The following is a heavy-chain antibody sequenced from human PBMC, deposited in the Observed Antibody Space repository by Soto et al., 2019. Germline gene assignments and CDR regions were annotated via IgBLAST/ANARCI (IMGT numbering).Heavy chain of an antibody. CDR2: ISYDGSNK. V-gene: IGHV3-30*18. J-gene: IGHJ4*02. D-gene: IGHD3-22*01. Sequence: GGSLRLSCAASGFTFSSYGMHWVRQAPGKGLEWVAVISYDGSNKYYADSVKGRFTISRDNSKNTLYLQMNSLRAEDTAVYYCAKGQPKRKPDYYDSRNKAFDYWGQGTLVTVSS. CDR1: GFTFSSYG. CDR3: AKGQPKRKPDYYDSRNKAFDY.